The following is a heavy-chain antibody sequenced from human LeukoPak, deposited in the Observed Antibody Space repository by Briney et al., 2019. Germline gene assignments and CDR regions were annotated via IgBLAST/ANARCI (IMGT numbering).Heavy chain of an antibody. Sequence: GASVKVSCKASGYTFTSYGISWVRQAPGQGLEWMGWISAYNGNTNYAQKLQGRVTMTTDTSTSTAYMELRSLRSDDTAVYYCAREAPGYGDLRSLDYWGQGTLVTVSS. CDR3: AREAPGYGDLRSLDY. J-gene: IGHJ4*02. D-gene: IGHD4-17*01. V-gene: IGHV1-18*01. CDR2: ISAYNGNT. CDR1: GYTFTSYG.